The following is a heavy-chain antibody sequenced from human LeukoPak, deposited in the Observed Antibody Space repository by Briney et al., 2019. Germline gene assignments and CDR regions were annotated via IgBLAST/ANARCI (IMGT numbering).Heavy chain of an antibody. CDR3: ARAYAGSYSGGDY. Sequence: GRSLSLSCAASGFTYQRYAMHGVRQAPGKGREWVAVISYDENNENYAESVKGRFTISIDNSKNTLYLQMNSLRVEDTAVYYCARAYAGSYSGGDYWGQGTLVTVSS. D-gene: IGHD1-26*01. J-gene: IGHJ4*02. V-gene: IGHV3-30-3*01. CDR1: GFTYQRYA. CDR2: ISYDENNE.